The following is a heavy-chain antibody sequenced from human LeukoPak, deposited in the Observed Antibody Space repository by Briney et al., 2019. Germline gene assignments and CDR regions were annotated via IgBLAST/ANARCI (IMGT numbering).Heavy chain of an antibody. CDR1: GFTFSSYS. J-gene: IGHJ4*02. D-gene: IGHD3-16*02. CDR2: ISSSSSTI. V-gene: IGHV3-48*01. CDR3: ARDFGDYVWGSYRLDY. Sequence: GSLRLSCAASGFTFSSYSMNWVGQAPGKGLEWVSYISSSSSTIYYADSVKGRFTISRDNAKNSLYLQMNSLRAEDTAVYYCARDFGDYVWGSYRLDYWGQGTLVTVSS.